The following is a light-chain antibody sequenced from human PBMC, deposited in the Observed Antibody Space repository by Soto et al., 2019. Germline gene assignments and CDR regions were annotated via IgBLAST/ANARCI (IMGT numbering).Light chain of an antibody. CDR2: AAS. CDR1: QSISSY. CDR3: PQSYSTPPT. Sequence: DMQMTQSPSSLSASVGDRVTITCRASQSISSYLNWYQQKPGKAPKLLIYAASSLQSGVPSRFSGSGSGTDFTLTISSLQPEDFATYYCPQSYSTPPTFGQGTKVDI. J-gene: IGKJ1*01. V-gene: IGKV1-39*01.